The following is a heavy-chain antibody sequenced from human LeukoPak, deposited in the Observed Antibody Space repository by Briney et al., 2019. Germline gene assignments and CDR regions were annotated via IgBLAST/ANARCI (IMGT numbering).Heavy chain of an antibody. CDR2: ITVSGSST. Sequence: GGSLRLSCAASGFNFNNYAMTWVRQAPGKGLERVSGITVSGSSTYYADSVKGRFSISRDNSKNTLYLQMNSLRAEDTAVYYCAGGSGYLITSWGQGTLVTVSS. CDR3: AGGSGYLITS. CDR1: GFNFNNYA. V-gene: IGHV3-23*01. J-gene: IGHJ5*02. D-gene: IGHD3-9*01.